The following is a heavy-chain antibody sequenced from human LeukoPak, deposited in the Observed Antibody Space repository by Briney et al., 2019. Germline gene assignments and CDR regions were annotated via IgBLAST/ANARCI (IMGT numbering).Heavy chain of an antibody. V-gene: IGHV3-21*01. CDR3: AKGVSSSWSNDAFDI. D-gene: IGHD6-13*01. Sequence: PGGSLRLSCAASGFTFSSYNLNWVRQAPGKGLEWVSSITSSGSYIYYADSVKGRFTISRDNAKNSLYLQMNSLRAEDTAVYYCAKGVSSSWSNDAFDIWGQGTMVTVSS. J-gene: IGHJ3*02. CDR2: ITSSGSYI. CDR1: GFTFSSYN.